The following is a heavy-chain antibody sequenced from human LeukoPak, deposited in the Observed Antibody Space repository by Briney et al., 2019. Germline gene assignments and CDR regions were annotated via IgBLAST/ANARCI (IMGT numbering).Heavy chain of an antibody. CDR1: GFTFSSYA. J-gene: IGHJ3*02. CDR2: ISGNGDST. Sequence: PGGSLRLSCAASGFTFSSYAMSWVRQAPGKGLEWFSTISGNGDSTYYGDSVKGRFTISRGKSKNTLYLQMNSLRAEDTAVYYCAKDPIYYVSGRFDIWGQGTMVTVSS. CDR3: AKDPIYYVSGRFDI. V-gene: IGHV3-23*01. D-gene: IGHD3-10*01.